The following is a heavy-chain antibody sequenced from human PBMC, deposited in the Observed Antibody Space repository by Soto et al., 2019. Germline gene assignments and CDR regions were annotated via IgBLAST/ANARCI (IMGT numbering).Heavy chain of an antibody. CDR2: ISSSSSTI. J-gene: IGHJ4*02. CDR3: ARDSYDILTGSYYFDY. Sequence: GGSLRLSCAASGFTFSSYSMNWVRQAPGKGLEWVSYISSSSSTIYYADSVKGRFTISRDNAKNSLYLQMNSLRAEDTAVYYCARDSYDILTGSYYFDYWGQGTLVTVSS. D-gene: IGHD3-9*01. CDR1: GFTFSSYS. V-gene: IGHV3-48*01.